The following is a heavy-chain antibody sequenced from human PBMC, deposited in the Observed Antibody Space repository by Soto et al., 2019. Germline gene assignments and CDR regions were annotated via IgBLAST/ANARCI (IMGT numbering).Heavy chain of an antibody. Sequence: QVQLQESGRGLVKPSQTLSLTCTVSGGSISSGGYYWSWIRQHPGKGLEWLGYIHHTGPTYYNPSLKRRVIISEDTSQNQFSLKLSSGTAADTAVYYCARGGDYTSSWQNQRPFYCWGQATLVTVGS. D-gene: IGHD6-13*01. CDR3: ARGGDYTSSWQNQRPFYC. CDR2: IHHTGPT. V-gene: IGHV4-31*03. J-gene: IGHJ4*02. CDR1: GGSISSGGYY.